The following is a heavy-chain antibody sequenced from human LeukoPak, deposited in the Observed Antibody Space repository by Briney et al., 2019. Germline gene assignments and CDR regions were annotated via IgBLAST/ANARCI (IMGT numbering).Heavy chain of an antibody. CDR2: IYYSGST. V-gene: IGHV4-31*03. CDR1: GGSISSGGYY. Sequence: SQTLSLTCTVSGGSISSGGYYWSWIRQHPGKGLERIGYIYYSGSTYYNPSLKSRVTISVDTSKNQFSLKLSSVTAADTAVYYCARYMVRGVYYYGMDVWGQGTTVTVSS. D-gene: IGHD3-10*01. J-gene: IGHJ6*02. CDR3: ARYMVRGVYYYGMDV.